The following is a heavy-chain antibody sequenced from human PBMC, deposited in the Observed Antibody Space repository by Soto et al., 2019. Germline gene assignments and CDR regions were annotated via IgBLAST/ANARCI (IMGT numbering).Heavy chain of an antibody. D-gene: IGHD2-21*01. V-gene: IGHV1-18*01. J-gene: IGHJ6*02. CDR2: ISAYSVDT. CDR3: ARGHEVIRGALDV. Sequence: QVQLVQSGAEVKKPGASVKVSCKASGYRFETYGMPWVRQARGQGLEWMGWISAYSVDTYNAQKFQDRVTMTTDSSKGTAYMELRGLRSDDTAVYYCARGHEVIRGALDVWGQGTTVTVSS. CDR1: GYRFETYG.